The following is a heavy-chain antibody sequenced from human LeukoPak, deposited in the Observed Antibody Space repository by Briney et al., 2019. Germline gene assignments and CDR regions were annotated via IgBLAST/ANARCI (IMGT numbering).Heavy chain of an antibody. CDR3: ARELYSGYDS. D-gene: IGHD5-12*01. Sequence: PSQTLSLTCTVSGGSISSGSYYWSWIRQPAGKGLEWIGRIYTSGSTNYNPSLKSRVTMSVDTSKNQFSLNVRSVTAADTAVYYCARELYSGYDSWGQGTLVTVSS. J-gene: IGHJ5*01. CDR1: GGSISSGSYY. V-gene: IGHV4-61*02. CDR2: IYTSGST.